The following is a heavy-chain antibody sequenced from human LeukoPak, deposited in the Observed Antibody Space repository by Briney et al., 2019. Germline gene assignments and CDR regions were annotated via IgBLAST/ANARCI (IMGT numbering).Heavy chain of an antibody. Sequence: PSETLSLTCSVSGDSVSRSDSYWDWIRQPPGKGLEWIGTIYYSGRTYYSPSLKSRVTMSVDPSNNQFSLNLRSVTAADTALYYCARRRYYDSSGYLEWGQGTLLSVSS. V-gene: IGHV4-39*01. CDR1: GDSVSRSDSY. J-gene: IGHJ1*01. CDR3: ARRRYYDSSGYLE. D-gene: IGHD3-22*01. CDR2: IYYSGRT.